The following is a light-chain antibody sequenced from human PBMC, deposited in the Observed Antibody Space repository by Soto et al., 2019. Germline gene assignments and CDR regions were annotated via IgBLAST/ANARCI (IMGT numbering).Light chain of an antibody. V-gene: IGKV2-28*01. CDR3: VQSLQAPLT. Sequence: DIVMTQSPLSLPATPGEPASISCSSRQNLLHTNGYNYLDWYLQKPGQSPQLLISLGSNRAAGVPDRFSGRGSGTDFTLRISRVEVEDDEVYYCVQSLQAPLTFGGGTKVDIK. J-gene: IGKJ4*01. CDR1: QNLLHTNGYNY. CDR2: LGS.